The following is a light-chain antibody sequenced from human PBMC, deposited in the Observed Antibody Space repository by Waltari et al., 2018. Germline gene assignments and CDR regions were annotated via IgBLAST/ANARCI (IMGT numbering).Light chain of an antibody. CDR1: QSVSSN. CDR3: QQYNNWPPWT. CDR2: GAS. V-gene: IGKV3-15*01. Sequence: ASQSVSSNLAWAQQKPGQAPMLLIYGASTRATGIPARFSGSGSGTEFTLTISSLQSEDFAVYYCQQYNNWPPWTFGQGTKVEIK. J-gene: IGKJ1*01.